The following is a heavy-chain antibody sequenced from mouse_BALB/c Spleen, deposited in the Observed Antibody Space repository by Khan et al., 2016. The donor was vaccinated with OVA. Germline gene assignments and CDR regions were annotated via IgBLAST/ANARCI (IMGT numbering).Heavy chain of an antibody. CDR2: ISPGSGDT. D-gene: IGHD1-2*01. Sequence: VQLKQSGAELARPGASVKLSCKASGYTFTDYYITWVKQRTGQGLEWIGEISPGSGDTYYNERFKGKATLTADKSSSTAYMQLSSRTSEAAAVYVWARRNYVGYTFADGGQGTLVTVSA. CDR3: ARRNYVGYTFAD. J-gene: IGHJ3*01. CDR1: GYTFTDYY. V-gene: IGHV1-77*01.